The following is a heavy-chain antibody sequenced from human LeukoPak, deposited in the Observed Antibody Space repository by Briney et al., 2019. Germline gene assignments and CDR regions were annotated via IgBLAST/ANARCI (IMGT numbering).Heavy chain of an antibody. CDR2: TYYRSKWYN. Sequence: SQTLSLTCAISGDSVSSNSAAWNWIRQSPSRGLEWLGRTYYRSKWYNDYAVSVKSRITINPDTSKNQFSLQLNSVTPEDTAVYYCARGSVGGLWFGQYYFDYWGQGTLATVSS. D-gene: IGHD3-10*01. CDR1: GDSVSSNSAA. CDR3: ARGSVGGLWFGQYYFDY. V-gene: IGHV6-1*01. J-gene: IGHJ4*02.